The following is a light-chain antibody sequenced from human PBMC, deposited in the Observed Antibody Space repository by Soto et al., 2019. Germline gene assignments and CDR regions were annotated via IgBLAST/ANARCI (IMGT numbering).Light chain of an antibody. V-gene: IGKV1-5*01. CDR2: DAS. Sequence: DIQMTQSPSTLSASVGDRVTITCRASQSISSWLAWYQQKPGKAPKLLIYDASSLESGVPSRFSGSGSGTEFTLTISSLQPDDFATYFCHQYNSHFPFTFGPGTKVDIK. CDR3: HQYNSHFPFT. CDR1: QSISSW. J-gene: IGKJ3*01.